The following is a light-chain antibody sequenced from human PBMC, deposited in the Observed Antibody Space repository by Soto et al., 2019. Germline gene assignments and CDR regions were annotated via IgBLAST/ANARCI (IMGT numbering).Light chain of an antibody. Sequence: EIVLTQSPATLSLSPGERATLSCRASQSVSSYLAWYQQKPGQAPRLLIYDASNRATGIPARFSGSGSGTDFALPISSLEPEDFAFYYCQQRSNWPGFTFGPGTKVDIK. CDR3: QQRSNWPGFT. CDR2: DAS. CDR1: QSVSSY. J-gene: IGKJ3*01. V-gene: IGKV3-11*01.